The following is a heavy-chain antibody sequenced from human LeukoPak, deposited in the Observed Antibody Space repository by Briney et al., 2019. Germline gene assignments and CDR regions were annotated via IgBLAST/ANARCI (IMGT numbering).Heavy chain of an antibody. J-gene: IGHJ5*02. CDR1: GFTFRTEW. CDR3: ARNEA. V-gene: IGHV3-7*01. CDR2: ISPDGSER. Sequence: GGSLRLSCEASGFTFRTEWMSWVRLTPGRGLEWVANISPDGSERYYVDSVKGRFTISRDNAKNSLYLQMNSLRDEDTAVYYCARNEAWGQGALATVSS.